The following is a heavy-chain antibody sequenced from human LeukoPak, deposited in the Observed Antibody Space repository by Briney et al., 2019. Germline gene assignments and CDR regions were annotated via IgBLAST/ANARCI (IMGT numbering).Heavy chain of an antibody. Sequence: ASVKVSCKVSGYTLTELSMHWVRQAPGKGLEWMGGFDPEDGETIYAQKFQGRVTMTEDTSTDTAYMELSSLRSEDTAVYYCATGPGYYNGVDYWGQGTLVTVSS. V-gene: IGHV1-24*01. D-gene: IGHD3-9*01. CDR2: FDPEDGET. CDR1: GYTLTELS. J-gene: IGHJ4*02. CDR3: ATGPGYYNGVDY.